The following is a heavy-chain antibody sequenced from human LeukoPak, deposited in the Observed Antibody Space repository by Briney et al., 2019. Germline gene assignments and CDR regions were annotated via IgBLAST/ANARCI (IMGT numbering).Heavy chain of an antibody. J-gene: IGHJ4*02. Sequence: SETLSLTCTVSGGSISSSSYYWGWIRQPPGKGLEWIGSIYYSGSTYYNPSLKSRVTISVDTSKNQFSLKLSSVTAADTAVYYCARVRDSSQPQRTPRPGGGLVVRRYFDYWGQGTLVTVSS. CDR2: IYYSGST. CDR3: ARVRDSSQPQRTPRPGGGLVVRRYFDY. D-gene: IGHD3-22*01. CDR1: GGSISSSSYY. V-gene: IGHV4-39*01.